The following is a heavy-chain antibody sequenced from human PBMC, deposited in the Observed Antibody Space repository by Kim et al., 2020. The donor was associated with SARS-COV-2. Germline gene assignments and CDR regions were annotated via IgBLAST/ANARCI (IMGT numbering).Heavy chain of an antibody. J-gene: IGHJ4*02. D-gene: IGHD2-2*02. CDR3: ARGKEYTTERGFDY. Sequence: SETLSLTCTVSGGSISGYYWSWIRQPAGKGLEWIGRISTSGNTNWYPSLKSRVTMSVDTSKNQVSVNLTSVTAADTAVYYCARGKEYTTERGFDYWGQGTLVTVSS. CDR2: ISTSGNT. CDR1: GGSISGYY. V-gene: IGHV4-4*07.